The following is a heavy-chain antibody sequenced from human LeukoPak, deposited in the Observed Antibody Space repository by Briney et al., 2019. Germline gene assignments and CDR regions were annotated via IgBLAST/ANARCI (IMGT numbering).Heavy chain of an antibody. CDR2: ISAYNGNT. Sequence: ASVKVSCKASGYSFTSYGISWVRQAPGQGLEWMGWISAYNGNTNYAQKLQGRVTMTTDTSTSTAYMELRSLRSDDTAVYYCARDQDIVVVVAATPSWFDPWGKGTTVTVSS. CDR3: ARDQDIVVVVAATPSWFDP. D-gene: IGHD2-15*01. CDR1: GYSFTSYG. J-gene: IGHJ6*04. V-gene: IGHV1-18*01.